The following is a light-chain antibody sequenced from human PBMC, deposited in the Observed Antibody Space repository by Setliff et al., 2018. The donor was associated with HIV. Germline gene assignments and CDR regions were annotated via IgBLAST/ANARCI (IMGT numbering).Light chain of an antibody. J-gene: IGLJ1*01. V-gene: IGLV2-14*01. CDR1: WSDVGGYNY. CDR2: EVS. CDR3: SSYTSSSTRV. Sequence: QSVLTQPASVSGSPGQSITISCTGTWSDVGGYNYVSWYQQHPGKAPKLMIYEVSNRPSGVYNRFSGSKSGNTASLTISGLQAEDEADYFCSSYTSSSTRVFGTGTKVTVL.